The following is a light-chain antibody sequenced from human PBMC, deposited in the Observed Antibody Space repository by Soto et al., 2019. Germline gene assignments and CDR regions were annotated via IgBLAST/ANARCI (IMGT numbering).Light chain of an antibody. V-gene: IGKV3-11*01. CDR2: DAS. J-gene: IGKJ5*01. CDR3: QQRSNWPPIT. CDR1: QSVSNY. Sequence: EDVFTESPATLSLSPGERATLSCRTSQSVSNYLAWYQQKPGQAPRLLIYDASNRATGIPARFSGSGSGTDFTLTISSLEPEDFAVYYCQQRSNWPPITFGQGTRLEIK.